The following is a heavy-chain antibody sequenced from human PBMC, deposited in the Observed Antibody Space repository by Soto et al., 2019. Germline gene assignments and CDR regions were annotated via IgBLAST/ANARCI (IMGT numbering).Heavy chain of an antibody. D-gene: IGHD5-18*01. Sequence: PSETLSLTCTVSGGSISSGGYYWSWIRQHPGKGLEWIGYIYYSGSTYYNPSLKSRVTISVDTSKNQFSLKLSSVTAADTAVYYCARGVSIEIQLWLGFDPWGQGTLVTVSS. CDR1: GGSISSGGYY. V-gene: IGHV4-31*03. CDR2: IYYSGST. CDR3: ARGVSIEIQLWLGFDP. J-gene: IGHJ5*02.